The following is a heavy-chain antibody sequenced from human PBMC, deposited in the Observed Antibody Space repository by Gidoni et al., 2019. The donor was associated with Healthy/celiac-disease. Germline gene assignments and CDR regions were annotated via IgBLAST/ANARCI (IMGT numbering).Heavy chain of an antibody. J-gene: IGHJ4*02. CDR1: GFPFSSYG. CDR2: IWYDGSNK. D-gene: IGHD6-13*01. CDR3: ARARIAAAGIYFDY. V-gene: IGHV3-33*01. Sequence: QVQLVESGGGVVQPGRSLRLPCAASGFPFSSYGMHWVRQAPGKGLEWVAVIWYDGSNKYYADSVKGRFTISRDNSKNTLYLQMNSLRAEDTAVYYCARARIAAAGIYFDYWGQGTLVTVSS.